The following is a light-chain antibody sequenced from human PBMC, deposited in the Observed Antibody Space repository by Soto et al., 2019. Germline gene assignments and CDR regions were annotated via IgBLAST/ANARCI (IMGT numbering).Light chain of an antibody. J-gene: IGKJ1*01. CDR1: QSISRN. CDR2: GAS. V-gene: IGKV3-20*01. Sequence: EIVMTQSPVTLSVSPGEKATLSCRASQSISRNLAWYQHKPGQAPRLLIYGASSRATGIPDRFTGSGSGTDFTLTITTLEPEDFAVYYCQQYGSSPRTFGLGTKVDIK. CDR3: QQYGSSPRT.